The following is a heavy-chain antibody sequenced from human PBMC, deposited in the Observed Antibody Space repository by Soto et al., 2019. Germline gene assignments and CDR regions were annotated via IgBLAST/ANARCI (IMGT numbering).Heavy chain of an antibody. V-gene: IGHV1-3*04. CDR1: GYTFTNYA. CDR3: AREEGLLNWFGP. D-gene: IGHD1-26*01. CDR2: INTANGYT. J-gene: IGHJ5*02. Sequence: ASVKVSCKASGYTFTNYAIHWVRQAPGQSPECMGWINTANGYTKYSQSFQGRFTISRDNAKNSLYLQMNSLRAEDTAVYYCAREEGLLNWFGPWGQGTLVTVSS.